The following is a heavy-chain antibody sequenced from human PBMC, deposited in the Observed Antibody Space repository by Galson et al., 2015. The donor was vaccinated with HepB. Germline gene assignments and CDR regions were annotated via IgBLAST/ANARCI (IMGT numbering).Heavy chain of an antibody. D-gene: IGHD2-2*01. J-gene: IGHJ4*02. CDR3: VRSSNFDT. CDR1: GFTFSSYW. Sequence: SLRLSCAASGFTFSSYWMHWVRQAPGKGLVWVSRIKTDGSYTSYADSVKGRFTISRDNAKNTVYLEMNSLRTEDTSIYYCVRSSNFDTWGQGTLVPVSS. V-gene: IGHV3-74*01. CDR2: IKTDGSYT.